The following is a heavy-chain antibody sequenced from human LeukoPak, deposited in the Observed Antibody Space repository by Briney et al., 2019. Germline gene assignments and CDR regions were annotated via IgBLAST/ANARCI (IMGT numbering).Heavy chain of an antibody. Sequence: GGSLRLSCAASGFTFSSYGMNWVRQAPGKGLEWVSSITASSTAIYSADSVKGRFTISRDNAKNFLYLQMNSLRAEGTAVYYCARTYYDILTGYNPYFDYWGQGILVTVSS. CDR2: ITASSTAI. CDR3: ARTYYDILTGYNPYFDY. J-gene: IGHJ4*02. CDR1: GFTFSSYG. D-gene: IGHD3-9*01. V-gene: IGHV3-21*01.